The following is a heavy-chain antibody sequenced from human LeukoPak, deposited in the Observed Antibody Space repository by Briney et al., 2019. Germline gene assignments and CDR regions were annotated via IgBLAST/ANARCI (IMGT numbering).Heavy chain of an antibody. Sequence: SATLSLTCTVSGGSINSYYWSWIRQPPGKGLEWIGYIYYSGSTNYNPSLLSRVTISVDTSKNQFSLELSSVTAADTAVYYCARGGYGSVFDPWGQGTLVTVSS. J-gene: IGHJ5*02. D-gene: IGHD3-10*01. V-gene: IGHV4-59*01. CDR1: GGSINSYY. CDR3: ARGGYGSVFDP. CDR2: IYYSGST.